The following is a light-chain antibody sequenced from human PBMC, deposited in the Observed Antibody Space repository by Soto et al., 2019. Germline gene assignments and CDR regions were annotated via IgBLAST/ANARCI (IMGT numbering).Light chain of an antibody. J-gene: IGKJ2*01. CDR3: QQSYSTPQT. Sequence: DIQMTQSPSSLSASVGDRVTITCRASQSISSYLNWYQQKPGKAPKLLIYAASSLQRGVPSRFSGSGSGTDFTLTISSLRPEDFATYYCQQSYSTPQTFGRGTKLEIK. CDR2: AAS. CDR1: QSISSY. V-gene: IGKV1-39*01.